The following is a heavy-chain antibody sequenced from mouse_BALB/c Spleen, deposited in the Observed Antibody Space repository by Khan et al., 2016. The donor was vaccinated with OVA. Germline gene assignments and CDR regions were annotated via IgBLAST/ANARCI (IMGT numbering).Heavy chain of an antibody. J-gene: IGHJ2*01. CDR2: IYPGNSDT. CDR1: GYTFTNYW. CDR3: SRNGFGNYESWDY. D-gene: IGHD2-1*01. V-gene: IGHV1-5*01. Sequence: VRLQQSGTVLARPGASVKLSCKGSGYTFTNYWMHWVKQRPGQGLEWLGVIYPGNSDTNYNQKFKGKAKLTAVTSSSTAYMELNSLTNEDTAVYYCSRNGFGNYESWDYWGQGTTLTVSS.